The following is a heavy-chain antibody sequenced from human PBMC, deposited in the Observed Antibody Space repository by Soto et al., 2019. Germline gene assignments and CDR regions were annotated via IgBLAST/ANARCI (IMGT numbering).Heavy chain of an antibody. CDR2: MNPNSGNT. CDR3: ARGITGTTFAFYYYYCMDV. V-gene: IGHV1-8*01. Sequence: ASVKVSCKASGYTFTSYDINWVRQATGQGLEWMGWMNPNSGNTGYAQKFQGRVTMTRNTSISTAYMELSSLRSEDTAVYYCARGITGTTFAFYYYYCMDVWGKGTTVTVSS. J-gene: IGHJ6*03. D-gene: IGHD1-7*01. CDR1: GYTFTSYD.